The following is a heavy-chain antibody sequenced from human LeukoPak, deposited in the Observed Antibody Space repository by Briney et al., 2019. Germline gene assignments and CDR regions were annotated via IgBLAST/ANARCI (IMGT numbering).Heavy chain of an antibody. CDR2: ISGSGYST. V-gene: IGHV3-23*01. J-gene: IGHJ4*02. D-gene: IGHD6-13*01. CDR3: AKATYSSSWNLYFDF. Sequence: PGGSLRLSCAASGFTFSSHAMSWVRQAPGKGLGWVASISGSGYSTYYADSVKGRSTISTDNSKNTVFLHMNSPRAEDTAVYYCAKATYSSSWNLYFDFWGQGTLVTVSS. CDR1: GFTFSSHA.